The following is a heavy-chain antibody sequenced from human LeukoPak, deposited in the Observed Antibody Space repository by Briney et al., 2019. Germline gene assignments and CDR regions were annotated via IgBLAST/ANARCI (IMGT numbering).Heavy chain of an antibody. V-gene: IGHV4-59*01. CDR1: GGSMSSYY. CDR3: ARDRRDTSMVWDY. J-gene: IGHJ4*02. D-gene: IGHD5-18*01. CDR2: IYYSGNT. Sequence: SETLSLTCTVSGGSMSSYYWSWIRQPPGKGLEWIGYIYYSGNTNYNPSLKSRVTISVDTSKNQFSLKMRSVTAADTAVYYCARDRRDTSMVWDYWGQGTLVTVSS.